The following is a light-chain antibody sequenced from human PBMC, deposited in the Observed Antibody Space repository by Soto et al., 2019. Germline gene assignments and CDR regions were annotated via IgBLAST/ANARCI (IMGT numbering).Light chain of an antibody. V-gene: IGLV2-14*03. J-gene: IGLJ1*01. CDR3: SSYRSGSTLV. CDR2: DVY. CDR1: NSDVGGYNF. Sequence: QSALTQPASVSGSPGQSITLSCTGANSDVGGYNFVSWYQQHPGKVPKLIICDVYNRPSGVSNRFSGSKSGNTASLTISGLQAEDEADYYCSSYRSGSTLVFGTGTKLTVL.